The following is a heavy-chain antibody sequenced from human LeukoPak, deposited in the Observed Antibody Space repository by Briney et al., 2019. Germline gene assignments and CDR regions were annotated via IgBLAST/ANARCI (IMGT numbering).Heavy chain of an antibody. D-gene: IGHD3-3*01. CDR1: GFTFDDYA. CDR3: AKEYYDFWSGYPHDY. J-gene: IGHJ4*02. CDR2: ISWNSGSI. Sequence: GGSLRLSCAASGFTFDDYAMHWVRQAPGKGLEWVSGISWNSGSIGYADSVKGRFTISRDNAKNSLYLQMNSLRAEDTAVYYCAKEYYDFWSGYPHDYWGQGTLVTVSS. V-gene: IGHV3-9*01.